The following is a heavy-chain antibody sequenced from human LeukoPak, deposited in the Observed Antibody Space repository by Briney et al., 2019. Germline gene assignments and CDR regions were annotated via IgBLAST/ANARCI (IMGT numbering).Heavy chain of an antibody. J-gene: IGHJ6*02. D-gene: IGHD4-17*01. CDR3: ARGDYGDYDYGMDV. V-gene: IGHV4-34*01. Sequence: KPSETLSLTCAVYGGSFSGYYWSWIRQPPGKGLEWIGEINHSGSTNYNPSLKSRVTISVDTSKNQFSLKLSSVTAADTAVYYCARGDYGDYDYGMDVWGQGTTVTVSS. CDR1: GGSFSGYY. CDR2: INHSGST.